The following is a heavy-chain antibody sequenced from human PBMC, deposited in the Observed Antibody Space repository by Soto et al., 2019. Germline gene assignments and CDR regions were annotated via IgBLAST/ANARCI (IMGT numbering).Heavy chain of an antibody. Sequence: GGSLRLSCAAPGFTFSSYAMSWVRQAPGKGLEWVAAIRGSGGSTYYADSVKGRFTISRDNSKNTLYLQMNSLRAEDTAVYYCAKVWYSSSSPPPVFDSWGPGTLVTVSS. CDR3: AKVWYSSSSPPPVFDS. CDR1: GFTFSSYA. CDR2: IRGSGGST. D-gene: IGHD6-6*01. V-gene: IGHV3-23*01. J-gene: IGHJ4*02.